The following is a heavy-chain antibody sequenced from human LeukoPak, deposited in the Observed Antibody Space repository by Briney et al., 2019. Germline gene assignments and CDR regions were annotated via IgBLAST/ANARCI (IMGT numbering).Heavy chain of an antibody. CDR1: GGSVSSGSNY. Sequence: SETLSLTCTVSGGSVSSGSNYWSWIRQPPGKGLEWIGYIYYSGNTNYNPSLKSRVTISIDTSKNQFSLRLSSVTAADTAVYYCARGAAGYSYGWGQGTLVTVSS. V-gene: IGHV4-61*01. J-gene: IGHJ4*02. CDR2: IYYSGNT. D-gene: IGHD5-18*01. CDR3: ARGAAGYSYG.